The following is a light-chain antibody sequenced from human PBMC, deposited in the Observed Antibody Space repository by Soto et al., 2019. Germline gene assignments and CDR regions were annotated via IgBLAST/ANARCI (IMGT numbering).Light chain of an antibody. V-gene: IGKV3-20*01. CDR1: QSVSSSY. J-gene: IGKJ1*01. Sequence: EIVLTQSPGTLSLSPCERATLSCRASQSVSSSYVAWYQQKPGQAPRLLIYDASNRATGIPARFSGSGSGTDFPLAISRLEPEDFAVYYCQQYGSPGTFGQGTKVDIK. CDR2: DAS. CDR3: QQYGSPGT.